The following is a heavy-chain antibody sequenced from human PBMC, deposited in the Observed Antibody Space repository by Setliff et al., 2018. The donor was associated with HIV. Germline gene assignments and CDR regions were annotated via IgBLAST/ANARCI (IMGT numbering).Heavy chain of an antibody. Sequence: SETLSLTCTVSDGSISTGRYYWGWIRQPPGKGLEWIGNIFSTASTYYNPSLKSRVSMSVDASKNQFSLKLRFVTAADTAVYYCARTPNSSGWYPYFDSWGQGTLVTVPS. V-gene: IGHV4-39*07. CDR2: IFSTAST. CDR1: DGSISTGRYY. CDR3: ARTPNSSGWYPYFDS. D-gene: IGHD6-19*01. J-gene: IGHJ4*02.